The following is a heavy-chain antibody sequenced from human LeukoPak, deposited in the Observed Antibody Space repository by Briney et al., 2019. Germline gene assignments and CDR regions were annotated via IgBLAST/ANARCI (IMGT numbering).Heavy chain of an antibody. Sequence: PSETLSLTCTVSGGSISSYYWSWIRQPPGKGLEWIGYIYYSGSTNYNPSLKSRVTISVDTSKNQFSLKLSSVTAADTAVHYCARSVRHYYGSGPLDYWGQGTLVTVSS. CDR2: IYYSGST. D-gene: IGHD3-10*01. CDR1: GGSISSYY. CDR3: ARSVRHYYGSGPLDY. J-gene: IGHJ4*02. V-gene: IGHV4-59*01.